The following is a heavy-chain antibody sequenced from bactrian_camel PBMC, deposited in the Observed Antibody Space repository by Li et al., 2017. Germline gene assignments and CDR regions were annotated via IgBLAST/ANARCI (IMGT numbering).Heavy chain of an antibody. CDR1: GYPYTSYC. V-gene: IGHV3S57*01. CDR3: AAAYGGNCHSLLTWAYKY. CDR2: LTSDGLT. J-gene: IGHJ4*01. Sequence: HVQLVESGGGSVQAGGSLRLSCVVSGYPYTSYCFHWFRQGPGKEREGVALLTSDGLTEYSDSVKGRFTISADDVSGDNRDKTLYLQMNSLKPEDTAMYYCAAAYGGNCHSLLTWAYKYWGQGTQVTVS. D-gene: IGHD1*01.